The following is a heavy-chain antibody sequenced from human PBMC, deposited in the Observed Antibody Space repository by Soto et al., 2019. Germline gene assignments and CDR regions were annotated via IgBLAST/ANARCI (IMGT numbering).Heavy chain of an antibody. CDR3: AKLRRIEQWLVPLPPYYFDY. D-gene: IGHD6-19*01. CDR1: GFTFDDYA. Sequence: PGGSLRLSCAASGFTFDDYAMHWVRQAPGKGLEWVSGISWNSGSIGYADSVKGRFTISRDNAKNSLYLQMNRLRAEDTALYYCAKLRRIEQWLVPLPPYYFDYWGQGTLVTVSS. CDR2: ISWNSGSI. V-gene: IGHV3-9*01. J-gene: IGHJ4*02.